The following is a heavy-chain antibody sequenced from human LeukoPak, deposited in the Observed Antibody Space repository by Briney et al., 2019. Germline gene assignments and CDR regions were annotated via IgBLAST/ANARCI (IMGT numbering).Heavy chain of an antibody. J-gene: IGHJ4*02. CDR3: ARGSGIQLWFYFDY. V-gene: IGHV4-34*01. CDR2: INHSGST. Sequence: SETLSLTCAVYGGSFSGYYWSWIRQPPGEWLEWIGEINHSGSTNYNPSLKSRVTISVDTSKNQFSLKLSSVTAADTAVYYCARGSGIQLWFYFDYWGQGTLVTVSS. CDR1: GGSFSGYY. D-gene: IGHD5-18*01.